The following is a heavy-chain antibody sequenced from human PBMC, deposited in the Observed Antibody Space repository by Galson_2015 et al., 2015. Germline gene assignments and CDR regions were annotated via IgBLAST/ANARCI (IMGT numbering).Heavy chain of an antibody. J-gene: IGHJ4*02. CDR3: ARQMYGSSTSCYNY. V-gene: IGHV4-34*01. Sequence: KGLEWMGEITHSGSTNYNPSLKSRVTISIDTSKNQFSLKLSSVTAADTAVYYCARQMYGSSTSCYNYWGQGTLVTVSS. CDR2: ITHSGST. D-gene: IGHD2-2*02.